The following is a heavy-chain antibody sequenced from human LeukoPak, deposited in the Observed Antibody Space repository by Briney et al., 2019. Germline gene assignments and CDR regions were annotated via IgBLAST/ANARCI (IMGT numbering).Heavy chain of an antibody. V-gene: IGHV4-59*01. J-gene: IGHJ6*03. Sequence: SETLSLTCTVSGGSISSYYWSWIRQPPGKGLECIGYISNSGSTNYNPSLKSRVTISVDTSKNQLSLNLNSVTAADTAVYYCARSYYDFWSGSYYYYMDVWGKGTTVTVSS. CDR1: GGSISSYY. CDR3: ARSYYDFWSGSYYYYMDV. CDR2: ISNSGST. D-gene: IGHD3-3*01.